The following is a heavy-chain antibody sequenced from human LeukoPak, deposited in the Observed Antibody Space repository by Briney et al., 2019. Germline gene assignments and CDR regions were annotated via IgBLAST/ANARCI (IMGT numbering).Heavy chain of an antibody. CDR2: ISSSSSYI. CDR3: ARRSRSYGMDV. J-gene: IGHJ6*02. D-gene: IGHD2-15*01. V-gene: IGHV3-21*01. CDR1: GFTFSNYS. Sequence: GGSLRLSCAASGFTFSNYSMNWVRQAPGKGLEWVSSISSSSSYIYYADSVKGRFTISRDNAKNSLYLQMNSLRAEDTAVYYCARRSRSYGMDVWGQGTTVTVSS.